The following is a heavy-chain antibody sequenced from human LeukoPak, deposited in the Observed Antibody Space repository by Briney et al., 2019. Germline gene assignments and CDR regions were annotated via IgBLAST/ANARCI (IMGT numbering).Heavy chain of an antibody. CDR1: GFTFSNYG. V-gene: IGHV3-23*01. J-gene: IGHJ4*02. D-gene: IGHD5-18*01. CDR3: AKAAGYSYGIFFDY. Sequence: PGGSLRLSCAASGFTFSNYGMSWVRQAPGKGLEWVSAISGSGDRTYYADSVKGRFTISRDNSKNTLYLQMNSLRAEDTAVYYCAKAAGYSYGIFFDYWGQGTLVTVSS. CDR2: ISGSGDRT.